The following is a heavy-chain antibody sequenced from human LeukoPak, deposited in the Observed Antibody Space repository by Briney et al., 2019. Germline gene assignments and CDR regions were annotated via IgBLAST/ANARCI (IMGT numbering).Heavy chain of an antibody. CDR1: GGSISSYY. J-gene: IGHJ4*02. V-gene: IGHV4-59*12. D-gene: IGHD4-23*01. Sequence: PSETLSLTCTVSGGSISSYYWSWIRRPPGKGLEWIGYIYYSGSTNYNPSLRSRVTLSEDVSKNQFYLRLTSVTAADTAVYYCARDGGGNRNFDYWGQGTLVTVSS. CDR3: ARDGGGNRNFDY. CDR2: IYYSGST.